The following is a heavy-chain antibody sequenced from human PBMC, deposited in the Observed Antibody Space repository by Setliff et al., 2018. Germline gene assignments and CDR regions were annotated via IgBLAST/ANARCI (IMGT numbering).Heavy chain of an antibody. CDR1: GFTFSNHW. Sequence: PGGSLRLSCAVSGFTFSNHWMTWVRQAPGKGLEWVANINPDGSERYSVDSVRGRFTISRDNAKTSLYLQMNSLRVEDTAVYYCFTDDYNSPMDVWGHGTTVTVSS. D-gene: IGHD3-16*01. CDR3: FTDDYNSPMDV. J-gene: IGHJ6*02. CDR2: INPDGSER. V-gene: IGHV3-7*01.